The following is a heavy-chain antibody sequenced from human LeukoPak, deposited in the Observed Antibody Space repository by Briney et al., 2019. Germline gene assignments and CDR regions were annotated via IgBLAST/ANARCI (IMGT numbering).Heavy chain of an antibody. CDR2: IRYDGSNK. Sequence: PGGSLRLSCAASGFTFSSYGMHWVRQAPGKGLEWVALIRYDGSNKYYADSVKGRFTISRDNSKNTLYLQMNSLRAEDTAVYYCAKDRRIHVYYFDYWGQGTLVTVSS. V-gene: IGHV3-30*02. D-gene: IGHD5-18*01. CDR1: GFTFSSYG. J-gene: IGHJ4*02. CDR3: AKDRRIHVYYFDY.